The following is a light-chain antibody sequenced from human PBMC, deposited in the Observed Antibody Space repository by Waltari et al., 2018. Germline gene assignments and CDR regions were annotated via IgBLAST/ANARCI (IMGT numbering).Light chain of an antibody. CDR1: QSVTTN. Sequence: EVVMTQSPATLSVSPGERVTLSCRASQSVTTNLAWYQQKPGQSPRLLIYDTSPRAPGFPARFSGSGSETEFTLLISSLQSEDFAVYYCQQYNNWPLTFGQGTRVEIK. CDR3: QQYNNWPLT. J-gene: IGKJ1*01. V-gene: IGKV3-15*01. CDR2: DTS.